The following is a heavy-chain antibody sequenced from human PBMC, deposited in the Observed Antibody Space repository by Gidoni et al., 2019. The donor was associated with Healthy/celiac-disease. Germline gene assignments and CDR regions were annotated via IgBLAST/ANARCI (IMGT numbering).Heavy chain of an antibody. CDR3: ARGGATHDY. V-gene: IGHV3-21*01. J-gene: IGHJ4*02. Sequence: EVQLVESGGGLVKPGGSLSPSCAASGFTFSSYSMNWVRQAPGKGLEWVSSISSSSGYIYYADSVKGRFTISRDNAKNSLYLQMNSLRAEDTAVYYCARGGATHDYWGQGTLVTVSS. CDR1: GFTFSSYS. CDR2: ISSSSGYI.